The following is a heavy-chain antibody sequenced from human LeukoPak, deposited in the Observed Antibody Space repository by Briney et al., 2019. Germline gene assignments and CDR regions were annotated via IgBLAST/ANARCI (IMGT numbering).Heavy chain of an antibody. CDR1: GGSISSGGYY. D-gene: IGHD4-23*01. CDR3: AREGLTVALRGAFDI. J-gene: IGHJ3*02. CDR2: IYYSGSI. Sequence: PSETLSLTCTVSGGSISSGGYYWSWIRQHPGKGLEWIGYIYYSGSIYYNPSLKSRVTISVDTSKNQFSLKLSSVTAADTAVYYCAREGLTVALRGAFDIWGQGTMVTVSS. V-gene: IGHV4-31*03.